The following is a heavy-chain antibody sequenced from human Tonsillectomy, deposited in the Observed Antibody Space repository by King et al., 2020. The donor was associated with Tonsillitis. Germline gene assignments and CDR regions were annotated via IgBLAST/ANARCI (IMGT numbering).Heavy chain of an antibody. Sequence: HVQLQESGPGLVKPSQTLSLTCTVSGGPINSDIYYWSWIRQPPGKGLEWIGYIYYSGSHYYNPSLKSRVTLTVDTPKNQFSLKLSSGTAADTAVFYCARTYCGGDCWFDFWGQGTLVTVSS. D-gene: IGHD2-21*02. J-gene: IGHJ4*02. CDR3: ARTYCGGDCWFDF. V-gene: IGHV4-30-4*01. CDR1: GGPINSDIYY. CDR2: IYYSGSH.